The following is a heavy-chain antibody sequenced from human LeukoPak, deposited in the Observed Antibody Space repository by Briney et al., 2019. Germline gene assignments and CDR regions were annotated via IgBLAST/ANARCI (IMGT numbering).Heavy chain of an antibody. CDR2: ITSSGGST. D-gene: IGHD3-22*01. CDR3: AKGPIVVVTAIDY. J-gene: IGHJ4*02. V-gene: IGHV3-23*01. Sequence: GGTLRLSCAASGFTFNTYGMTWVRQAPGKGLEWVSAITSSGGSTYYGDSVKGRFTISRDNSRNTLYLQMNSLRVDDTAVYYCAKGPIVVVTAIDYWGQGTLVTVSS. CDR1: GFTFNTYG.